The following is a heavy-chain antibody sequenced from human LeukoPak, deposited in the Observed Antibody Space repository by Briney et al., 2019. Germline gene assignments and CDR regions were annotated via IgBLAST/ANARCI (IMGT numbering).Heavy chain of an antibody. V-gene: IGHV3-23*01. CDR3: AKAPSHIVVVTATHIPWYFDL. Sequence: PGGSLRLSCAASGFTFSSYAMSWVRQAPGKGLEWVSAISGSGGSTYYADSVKGRFTISRDNSKNTLYLQMNSLRAEDTAVYYCAKAPSHIVVVTATHIPWYFDLWGRGTLVTVSS. D-gene: IGHD2-21*02. CDR1: GFTFSSYA. CDR2: ISGSGGST. J-gene: IGHJ2*01.